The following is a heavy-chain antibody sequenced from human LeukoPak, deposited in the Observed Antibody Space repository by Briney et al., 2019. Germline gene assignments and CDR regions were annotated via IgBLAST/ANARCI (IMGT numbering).Heavy chain of an antibody. J-gene: IGHJ4*02. V-gene: IGHV3-30*02. CDR1: GFTFSSYG. CDR2: IRYDGSNK. CDR3: AKDTSGSYRRGGYY. D-gene: IGHD1-26*01. Sequence: SGGSLRLSCAASGFTFSSYGMHWVRQAPGKGLEWVAFIRYDGSNKYYADSVKGRFTISRDNSKNTLYLQMNSLRAEDTAVYYCAKDTSGSYRRGGYYWGQGTLVTVSS.